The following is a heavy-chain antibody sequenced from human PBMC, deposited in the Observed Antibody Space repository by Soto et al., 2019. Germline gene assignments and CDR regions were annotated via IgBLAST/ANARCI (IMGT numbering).Heavy chain of an antibody. CDR2: IYYSGST. CDR3: ARTRSRDTTPSYYYSMDV. D-gene: IGHD2-15*01. Sequence: QVQLQESGPGLVKPSQTLSLTCTVSGGSISSGGYYWSWIRQHPGKGLEWIGYIYYSGSTYYNPPLKGRVTLPVDTSKNQSSLKLRPVTAPDTAVYYCARTRSRDTTPSYYYSMDVWGKGTTVTVSS. V-gene: IGHV4-31*03. CDR1: GGSISSGGYY. J-gene: IGHJ6*03.